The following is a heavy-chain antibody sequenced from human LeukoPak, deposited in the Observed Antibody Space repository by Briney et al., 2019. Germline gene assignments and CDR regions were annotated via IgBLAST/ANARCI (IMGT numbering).Heavy chain of an antibody. Sequence: SVKVSCKASGGTFSSYAISWVRQAPGQGLEGMGGIIPIFGTANYAQKFQGRVTITTDESTSTAYMELSSLRSEDTAVYYCARLDGYHYPFDYWGQGTLVTVSS. V-gene: IGHV1-69*05. D-gene: IGHD5-24*01. CDR3: ARLDGYHYPFDY. CDR2: IIPIFGTA. J-gene: IGHJ4*02. CDR1: GGTFSSYA.